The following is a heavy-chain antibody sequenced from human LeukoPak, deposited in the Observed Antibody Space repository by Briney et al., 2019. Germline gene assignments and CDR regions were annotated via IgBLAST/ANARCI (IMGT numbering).Heavy chain of an antibody. CDR3: ATETSSQWLVWAD. D-gene: IGHD6-19*01. Sequence: PGGSLRLSCAASGFTLSGYWMSWVRRAPGKGLEWVANIKEDGNEKYYVDSVRGRFTISRDNAKNSLYLQMNSLRAEDTAVYYCATETSSQWLVWADWGQGTLVTVSS. CDR2: IKEDGNEK. J-gene: IGHJ4*02. V-gene: IGHV3-7*04. CDR1: GFTLSGYW.